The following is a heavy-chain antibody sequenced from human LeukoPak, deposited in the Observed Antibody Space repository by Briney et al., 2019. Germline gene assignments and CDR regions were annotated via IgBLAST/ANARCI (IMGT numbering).Heavy chain of an antibody. D-gene: IGHD2-8*01. J-gene: IGHJ6*03. CDR2: ISHSGRTM. Sequence: GRSLRLSCAASGFTFSSYGMHWIRQAPGKGLEWVSYISHSGRTMYYADSVKGRFTISRDNAKNPLYLQMNSLRAGDTAVYYCARDSIVRGNIGNDMDVWGKGTTVTVSS. CDR3: ARDSIVRGNIGNDMDV. V-gene: IGHV3-48*04. CDR1: GFTFSSYG.